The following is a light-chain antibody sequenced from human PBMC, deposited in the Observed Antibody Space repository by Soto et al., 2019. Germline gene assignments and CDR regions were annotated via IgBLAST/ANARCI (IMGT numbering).Light chain of an antibody. CDR3: QHRSTWPFT. V-gene: IGKV3-11*01. Sequence: PGARATLSCRASQSINTDLAWYQQTPGQAPRLLIYDASNRATGIPARFSGSGSGTDFTLTISSLEPEDFAVYYCQHRSTWPFTFGPGTKVDIK. CDR2: DAS. CDR1: QSINTD. J-gene: IGKJ3*01.